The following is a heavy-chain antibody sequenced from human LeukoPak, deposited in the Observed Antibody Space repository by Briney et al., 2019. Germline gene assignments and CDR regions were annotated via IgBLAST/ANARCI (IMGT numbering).Heavy chain of an antibody. CDR3: AREVMVYDIGRCLTDV. V-gene: IGHV4-34*01. Sequence: SETLSLTCAVSGGSFSGYYWSWIRQPPGKGLEWIGEINHSGSTNYNPSLKSRVTISVDTSKNQFSLKLSSVTAADTAVYYCAREVMVYDIGRCLTDVWGKGTTVTVST. CDR1: GGSFSGYY. D-gene: IGHD2-8*01. CDR2: INHSGST. J-gene: IGHJ6*04.